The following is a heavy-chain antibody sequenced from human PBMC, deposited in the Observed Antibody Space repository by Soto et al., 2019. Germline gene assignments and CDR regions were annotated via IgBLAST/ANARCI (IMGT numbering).Heavy chain of an antibody. V-gene: IGHV1-18*01. CDR3: VKDRDSNSWPSRDV. Sequence: ASVKVSCKTSGYTFTRNGISWVRQAPGQGLEWMGWISPRSGSIKYAQKFQGRVIMTTDTSTSTAYMELRSLRSDDTAVYYCVKDRDSNSWPSRDVWGPGTTVTVSS. J-gene: IGHJ6*02. CDR2: ISPRSGSI. D-gene: IGHD3-22*01. CDR1: GYTFTRNG.